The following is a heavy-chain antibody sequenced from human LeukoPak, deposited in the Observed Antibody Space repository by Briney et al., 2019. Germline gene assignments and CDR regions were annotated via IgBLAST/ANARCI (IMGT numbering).Heavy chain of an antibody. CDR1: GFTFSSYS. CDR3: ARIRGAAAPFDY. Sequence: GGSLRLSCAVSGFTFSSYSMNWVRQAPGKGLEWVSSISGSSSYIYYADSVKGRFTISRDNAKTSLYLQMNSLRAKDTAVYYCARIRGAAAPFDYWGQGTLVTVSS. CDR2: ISGSSSYI. J-gene: IGHJ4*02. V-gene: IGHV3-21*01. D-gene: IGHD6-13*01.